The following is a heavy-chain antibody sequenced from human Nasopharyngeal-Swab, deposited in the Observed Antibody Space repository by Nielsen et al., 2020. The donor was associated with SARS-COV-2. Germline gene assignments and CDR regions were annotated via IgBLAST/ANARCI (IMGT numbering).Heavy chain of an antibody. Sequence: GESLKISCVASGFTFSSYGMHWVRQAPGKGLEWVAVIWYDGSNKYYADSVKGRFTISRDNSKNTLYLQMNSLRAEDTAVYYCARDWTTGTTHYFDYWGQGTLVTVSS. V-gene: IGHV3-33*08. CDR1: GFTFSSYG. CDR2: IWYDGSNK. CDR3: ARDWTTGTTHYFDY. J-gene: IGHJ4*02. D-gene: IGHD1-1*01.